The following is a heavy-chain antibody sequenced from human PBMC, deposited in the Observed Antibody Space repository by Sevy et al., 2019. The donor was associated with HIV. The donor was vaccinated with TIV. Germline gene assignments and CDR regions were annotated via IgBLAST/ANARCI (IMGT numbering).Heavy chain of an antibody. Sequence: ASVKVSCKASGGTFSSDAISWVRQAPGQGLEWMGGIIPMFGTANYAQKFQRRVTITADESTSTAYMDLSSLRSEDTAVYYCARGRRLSGGNDYYYYYGMDVWGKGTTVTVSS. D-gene: IGHD2-15*01. V-gene: IGHV1-69*13. CDR3: ARGRRLSGGNDYYYYYGMDV. CDR1: GGTFSSDA. CDR2: IIPMFGTA. J-gene: IGHJ6*04.